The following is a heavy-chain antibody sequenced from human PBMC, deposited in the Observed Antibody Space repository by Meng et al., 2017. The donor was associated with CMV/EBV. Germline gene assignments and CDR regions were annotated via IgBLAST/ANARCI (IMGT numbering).Heavy chain of an antibody. CDR2: INHSGST. Sequence: QVQLQQGAVGLLEPSGTLSLTCAVYGGSFSGYYWSWIRQPPGKGLEWIGEINHSGSTNYNPSLKSRVTISVDTSKNQFSLKLSSVTAADTAVYYCARGGNWFDPWGQGTLVTVFS. CDR3: ARGGNWFDP. CDR1: GGSFSGYY. V-gene: IGHV4-34*01. J-gene: IGHJ5*02.